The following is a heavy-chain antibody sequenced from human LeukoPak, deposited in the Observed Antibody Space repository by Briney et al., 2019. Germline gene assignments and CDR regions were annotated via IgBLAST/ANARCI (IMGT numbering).Heavy chain of an antibody. D-gene: IGHD3-9*01. CDR2: ISYDGSNK. CDR1: GFTFSSYA. Sequence: HPGGSLRLSCAASGFTFSSYAMHWVRQAPGKGLEWVAVISYDGSNKYYADSVKGRFTISRDNSKNTLYLQMNSLRAEDTAVYYCARVLDDILTGSEFDYWGQGTLVTVSS. CDR3: ARVLDDILTGSEFDY. V-gene: IGHV3-30-3*01. J-gene: IGHJ4*02.